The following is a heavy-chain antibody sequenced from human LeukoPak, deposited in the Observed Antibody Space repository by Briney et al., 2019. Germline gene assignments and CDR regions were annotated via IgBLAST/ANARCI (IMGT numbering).Heavy chain of an antibody. CDR1: GGPVSSGDYY. Sequence: PSQTLSLTCTVSGGPVSSGDYYWSWIRQPPGKGLEWIGEINHSGSTNYNPSLKSRVTISVDTSKNQFSLKLSSVTAADTAVYYCARAMYYYDSSGYWIWGQGTLVTVSS. CDR2: INHSGST. V-gene: IGHV4-30-4*08. CDR3: ARAMYYYDSSGYWI. J-gene: IGHJ4*02. D-gene: IGHD3-22*01.